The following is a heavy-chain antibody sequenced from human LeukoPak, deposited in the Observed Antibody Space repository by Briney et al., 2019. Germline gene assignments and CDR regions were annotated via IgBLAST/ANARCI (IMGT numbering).Heavy chain of an antibody. V-gene: IGHV1-18*01. CDR3: ARDHWGTTGTTVDY. J-gene: IGHJ4*02. Sequence: ASVKVSCKASGYTFTSYGISWVRQAPGQGLEWMGWISAYNGNTNSAQKLQGRVTMTTDTSTSTAYMELRSLRSDDTAVYYCARDHWGTTGTTVDYGGQGTLVTVSS. D-gene: IGHD1-1*01. CDR1: GYTFTSYG. CDR2: ISAYNGNT.